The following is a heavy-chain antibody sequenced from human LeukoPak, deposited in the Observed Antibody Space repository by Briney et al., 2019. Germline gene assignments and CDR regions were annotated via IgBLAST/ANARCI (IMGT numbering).Heavy chain of an antibody. CDR3: ARVSSGWHGYLDY. CDR2: INAGNGNA. CDR1: GYTFTSYY. Sequence: ASVKVSCKASGYTFTSYYMHWVRQAPGQRLEWMGWINAGNGNATYTQKFQDRVTFTRDTSASTAYMDLSSLRSEDTAVYYCARVSSGWHGYLDYWGQGTPVTVSP. J-gene: IGHJ4*02. V-gene: IGHV1-3*01. D-gene: IGHD6-25*01.